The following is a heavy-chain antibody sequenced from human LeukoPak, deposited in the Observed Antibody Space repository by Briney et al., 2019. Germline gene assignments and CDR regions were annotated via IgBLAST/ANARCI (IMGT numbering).Heavy chain of an antibody. V-gene: IGHV4-39*01. CDR2: IYYSGST. D-gene: IGHD3-22*01. CDR3: ARYIGFRDYYDSSGPNYFDY. J-gene: IGHJ4*02. Sequence: PSETLSLTCTVSGGSISSSSYYWGWIRQPPGKGLEWIGSIYYSGSTYYNPSLKSRVTISVDTSKNQFSLKLSSVTAADTAVYYCARYIGFRDYYDSSGPNYFDYWGQGTLVTVSS. CDR1: GGSISSSSYY.